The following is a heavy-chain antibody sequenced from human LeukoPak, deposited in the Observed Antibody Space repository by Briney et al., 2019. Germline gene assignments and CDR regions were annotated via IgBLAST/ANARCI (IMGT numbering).Heavy chain of an antibody. CDR3: ARDTRGYSGYDSD. Sequence: ASVTVSCKASGYTFTGYYMHWVRQAPGQGLEWMGWINPNSGGTNYAQKFQGRVTMTRDTSISTAYMELSRLRSDDTAVYYCARDTRGYSGYDSDWGQGTLVTVSS. J-gene: IGHJ4*02. D-gene: IGHD5-12*01. CDR1: GYTFTGYY. CDR2: INPNSGGT. V-gene: IGHV1-2*02.